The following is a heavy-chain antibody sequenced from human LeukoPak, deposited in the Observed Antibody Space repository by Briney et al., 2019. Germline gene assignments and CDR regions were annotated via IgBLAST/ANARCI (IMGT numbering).Heavy chain of an antibody. CDR3: AKSKLNYYDSSGYYYGFDY. D-gene: IGHD3-22*01. V-gene: IGHV3-30*02. CDR1: GFTFSSYG. Sequence: PGGSLRLSCAASGFTFSSYGMHWVRQAPGKGLEWVAFIRYDGSNKYYADSVKGRFTISRDNSKNTLYLQMNSLRAEDTAVYYCAKSKLNYYDSSGYYYGFDYWGQGTLVTVSS. CDR2: IRYDGSNK. J-gene: IGHJ4*02.